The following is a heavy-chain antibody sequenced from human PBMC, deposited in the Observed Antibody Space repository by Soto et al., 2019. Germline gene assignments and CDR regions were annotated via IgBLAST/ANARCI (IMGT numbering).Heavy chain of an antibody. D-gene: IGHD3-22*01. CDR2: ISSSSSTI. CDR1: GFTFSSYS. CDR3: ARGPYYYDSSGPWGYFDR. Sequence: PGGSLRLSCAASGFTFSSYSMNWVRQAPGKGLEWVSYISSSSSTIYYADSVKGRFTISRDNAKNSLYLQMNSLRAEDTAVYYCARGPYYYDSSGPWGYFDRWGRGTRVTVAS. J-gene: IGHJ2*01. V-gene: IGHV3-48*01.